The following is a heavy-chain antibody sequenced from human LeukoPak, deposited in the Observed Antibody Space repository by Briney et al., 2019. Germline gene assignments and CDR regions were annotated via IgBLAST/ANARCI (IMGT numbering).Heavy chain of an antibody. CDR2: INPNSGGT. Sequence: ASVKVSCKASGYTFTGYYMHWVRQAPGQGLEWMGWINPNSGGTNYAQKFQGRVTTTRDTSISTAYMELSRLRSDDTAVYYCARSVGSGYGKDWFDPWGQGTLVTVSS. CDR3: ARSVGSGYGKDWFDP. CDR1: GYTFTGYY. J-gene: IGHJ5*02. V-gene: IGHV1-2*02. D-gene: IGHD5-12*01.